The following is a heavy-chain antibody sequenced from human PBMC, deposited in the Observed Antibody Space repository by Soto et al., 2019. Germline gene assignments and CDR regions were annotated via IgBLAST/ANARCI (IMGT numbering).Heavy chain of an antibody. D-gene: IGHD6-13*01. CDR1: GGSISSSSYY. Sequence: PSETLSLTCTVSGGSISSSSYYWGWIRQPPGKGLEWIGSIYYSGSTYYNQSLKSRVTISVDTSKNQFSLKLSSVTAADTAVYFCARAMGVAAAPDCWGQGTLVT. V-gene: IGHV4-39*02. J-gene: IGHJ4*02. CDR3: ARAMGVAAAPDC. CDR2: IYYSGST.